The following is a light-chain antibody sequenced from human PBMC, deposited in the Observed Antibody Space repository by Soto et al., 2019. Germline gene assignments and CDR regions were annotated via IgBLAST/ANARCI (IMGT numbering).Light chain of an antibody. Sequence: SALTQPASVSGSPGQSITISCTGTSSDVGGYNYVSWFQQHPGKAPKLKIYEVSNRPSGVSNRFSGSKSGYTASLTISELQAEDEADYYCTSFTSSSTWVFGGGTQLTVL. J-gene: IGLJ3*02. CDR3: TSFTSSSTWV. CDR2: EVS. CDR1: SSDVGGYNY. V-gene: IGLV2-14*03.